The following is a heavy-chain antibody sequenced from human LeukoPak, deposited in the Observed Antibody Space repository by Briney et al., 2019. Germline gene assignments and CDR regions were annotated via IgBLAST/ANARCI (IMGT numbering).Heavy chain of an antibody. D-gene: IGHD3-10*01. Sequence: SETLSLTCAVYGGSFSGYFWSWIRQPPGKGLEWIGEINHSGSTNYNPSLKSRVTISVDTSKNQFSLKLSSVTAADTAVYYCARAYGSGGYYYYYYYGMDVWGQGTTVTVSS. CDR3: ARAYGSGGYYYYYYYGMDV. V-gene: IGHV4-34*01. J-gene: IGHJ6*02. CDR1: GGSFSGYF. CDR2: INHSGST.